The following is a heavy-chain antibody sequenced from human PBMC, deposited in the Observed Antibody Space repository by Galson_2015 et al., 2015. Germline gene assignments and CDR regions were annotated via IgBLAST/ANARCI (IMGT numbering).Heavy chain of an antibody. V-gene: IGHV1-24*01. CDR3: ATGRYSNYSLYFDYYYMDV. CDR1: GYTLTELS. Sequence: QSGAEVKKPGTSVKVSCKVSGYTLTELSMHWVRQAPGKGLEWMGGFDPEDGETIYAQKFQGRVTMTEDTSTDTAYMELSSLRSEDTAVYYCATGRYSNYSLYFDYYYMDVWGKGTTVTVSS. J-gene: IGHJ6*03. CDR2: FDPEDGET. D-gene: IGHD4-11*01.